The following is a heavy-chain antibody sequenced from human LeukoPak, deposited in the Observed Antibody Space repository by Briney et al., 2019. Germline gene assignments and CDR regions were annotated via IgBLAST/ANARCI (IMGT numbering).Heavy chain of an antibody. CDR2: ISYDGSNK. J-gene: IGHJ6*02. CDR3: AREPIVVVITSYYYYGMDV. CDR1: GFSFSSYA. V-gene: IGHV3-30-3*01. D-gene: IGHD3-22*01. Sequence: PGRSLRLSCAASGFSFSSYAMQWVRQAPGKGLEWVAVISYDGSNKYYADSVKGRFTISRDNSKNTLYLQMNSLRAEDTAVYYCAREPIVVVITSYYYYGMDVWGQGTTVTVSS.